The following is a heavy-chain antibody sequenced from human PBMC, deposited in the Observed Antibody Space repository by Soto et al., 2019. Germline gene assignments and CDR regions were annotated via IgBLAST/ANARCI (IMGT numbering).Heavy chain of an antibody. D-gene: IGHD2-15*01. CDR2: ISWNSGSI. CDR1: GFTFDDYA. CDR3: AKGVVERDYYGMDV. Sequence: GGSLRLSCAASGFTFDDYAMHWVRQAPGKGLEWVSGISWNSGSIGYADSVKGRFTISRDNAKNSLYLQMNSLRAEDTALYYCAKGVVERDYYGMDVWGQGTTVTVSS. J-gene: IGHJ6*02. V-gene: IGHV3-9*01.